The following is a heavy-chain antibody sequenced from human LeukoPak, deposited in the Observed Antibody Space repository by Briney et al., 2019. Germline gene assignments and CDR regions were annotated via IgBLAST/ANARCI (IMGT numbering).Heavy chain of an antibody. CDR2: IKQDGSEK. Sequence: GGSLRLSCAASGFTFSSYWMSWVRQAPGKGLEWVANIKQDGSEKYYVDPVKGRFTISRDNAKNSLYLQMNSLRAEDTAVYYCARASGQQRDNWFDPWGQGTLVTVSS. CDR3: ARASGQQRDNWFDP. D-gene: IGHD6-13*01. J-gene: IGHJ5*02. V-gene: IGHV3-7*04. CDR1: GFTFSSYW.